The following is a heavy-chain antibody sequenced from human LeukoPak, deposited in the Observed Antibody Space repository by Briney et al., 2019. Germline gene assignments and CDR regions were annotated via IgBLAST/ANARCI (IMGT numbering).Heavy chain of an antibody. CDR2: ISGTGGST. CDR1: GLSFSSSA. V-gene: IGHV3-23*01. CDR3: AIGKGCFEF. D-gene: IGHD3-9*01. Sequence: GGSLRLSCTASGLSFSSSAMSWVRQAPGKGLEWVSAISGTGGSTYYADSVKGRFTISRDNSKNTVYLQMNGLRAEDTPVYYCAIGKGCFEFWGQGTLVTVSS. J-gene: IGHJ4*02.